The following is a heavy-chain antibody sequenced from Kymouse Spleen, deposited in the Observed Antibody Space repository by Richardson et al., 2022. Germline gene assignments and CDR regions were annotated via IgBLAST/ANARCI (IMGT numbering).Heavy chain of an antibody. D-gene: IGHD6-13*01,IGHD6-25*01,IGHD6-6*01. Sequence: QVQLQQWGAGLLKPSETLSLTCAVYGGSFSGYYWSWIRQPPGKGLEWIGEINHSGSTNYNPSLKSRVTISVDTSKNQFSLKLSSVTAADTAVYYCAREGGPIAAPDYWGQGTLVTVSS. CDR3: AREGGPIAAPDY. V-gene: IGHV4-34*01. J-gene: IGHJ4*02. CDR2: INHSGST. CDR1: GGSFSGYY.